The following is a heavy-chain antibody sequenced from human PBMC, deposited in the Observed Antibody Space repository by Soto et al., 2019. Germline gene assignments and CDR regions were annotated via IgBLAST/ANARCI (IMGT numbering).Heavy chain of an antibody. D-gene: IGHD3-22*01. Sequence: GASVKVSCKASGYTFTSYGISWVRQAPGQGLEWMGWISAYNGNTNYAQKLQGRATMTTDTSTSTAYMELRSLRSDDTAVYYCARDQSSGQIDYYYGMDVWGQGTTVTVSS. J-gene: IGHJ6*02. V-gene: IGHV1-18*01. CDR1: GYTFTSYG. CDR3: ARDQSSGQIDYYYGMDV. CDR2: ISAYNGNT.